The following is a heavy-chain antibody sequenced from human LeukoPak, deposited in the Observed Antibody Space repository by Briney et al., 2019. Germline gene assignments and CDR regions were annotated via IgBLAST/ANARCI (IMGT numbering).Heavy chain of an antibody. CDR1: GYTFTSFG. D-gene: IGHD7-27*01. CDR2: IKVGEGNT. Sequence: ASVKVSCKTSGYTFTSFGITWVRQAPGQGPEWMGWIKVGEGNTHFAQKFQDRVSMTRDISSNTAFLELRNLRSDDTAVYYCAISKLGIFAFDIWGQGTMVTVSS. J-gene: IGHJ3*02. CDR3: AISKLGIFAFDI. V-gene: IGHV1-18*01.